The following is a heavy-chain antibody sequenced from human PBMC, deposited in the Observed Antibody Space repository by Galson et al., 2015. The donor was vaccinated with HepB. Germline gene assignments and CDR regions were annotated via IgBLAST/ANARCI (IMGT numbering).Heavy chain of an antibody. CDR3: VKSSTSANRDPFDI. J-gene: IGHJ3*02. CDR2: ISSHGDST. Sequence: LRLSCAASGFIFSNYAMHWVRQAPGKGLEYVSAISSHGDSTYYADSVKGRFTISRDNSKSTLYLQMNSLRVADTAVYYCVKSSTSANRDPFDIWGQGTMVTVSS. V-gene: IGHV3-64D*06. CDR1: GFIFSNYA. D-gene: IGHD2-2*01.